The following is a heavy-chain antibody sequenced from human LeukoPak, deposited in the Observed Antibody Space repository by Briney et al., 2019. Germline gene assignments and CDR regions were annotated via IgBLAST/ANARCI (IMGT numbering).Heavy chain of an antibody. CDR1: GFTFSRNW. Sequence: GGSLRLSCAASGFTFSRNWMHWVRQPPGKGLVWISRINTDGRSTWYADFVKGRFTISRDNANNTLYLQMNSLRAEDTAVYYCAKPTRGSGSFLIDYWGQGTLVTVSS. V-gene: IGHV3-74*01. D-gene: IGHD1-26*01. J-gene: IGHJ4*02. CDR2: INTDGRST. CDR3: AKPTRGSGSFLIDY.